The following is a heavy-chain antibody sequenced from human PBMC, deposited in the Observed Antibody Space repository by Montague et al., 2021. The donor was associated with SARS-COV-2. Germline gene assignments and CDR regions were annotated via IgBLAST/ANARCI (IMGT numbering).Heavy chain of an antibody. CDR2: VTTSGTT. CDR3: ARTPTRPLSLDS. D-gene: IGHD6-6*01. Sequence: SETLSLTCAVSGGSITGFSWSWVRQPAGKGLEWIGRVTTSGTTNYCPSFRSRVTMSVDTSKNQFSLNLNSVTAADTAIYYCARTPTRPLSLDSWGQGTLVTASS. CDR1: GGSITGFS. J-gene: IGHJ4*02. V-gene: IGHV4-4*07.